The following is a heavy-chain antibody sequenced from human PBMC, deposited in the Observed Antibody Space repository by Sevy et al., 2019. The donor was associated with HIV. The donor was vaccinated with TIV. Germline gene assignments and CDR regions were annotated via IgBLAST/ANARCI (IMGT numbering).Heavy chain of an antibody. J-gene: IGHJ6*02. CDR1: GFTFSSYG. CDR3: AKVEDIVVVPAAFYYYYGMDV. D-gene: IGHD2-2*01. Sequence: GGSLRLSCAASGFTFSSYGMHWVRQAPGKGLEWVAVISYDGSNKYYADSVKGRFTISRDNSKNTLYLQMNSLRAEDTAVYYCAKVEDIVVVPAAFYYYYGMDVWGQGTTVTVSS. V-gene: IGHV3-30*18. CDR2: ISYDGSNK.